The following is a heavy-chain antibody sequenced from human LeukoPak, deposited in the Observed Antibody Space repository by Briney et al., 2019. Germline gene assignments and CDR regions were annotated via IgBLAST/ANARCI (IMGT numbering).Heavy chain of an antibody. D-gene: IGHD3-22*01. J-gene: IGHJ4*02. CDR1: GFTFSAYS. CDR2: NSTGSSYI. Sequence: GVLRLSCAASGFTFSAYSMNWVRQAPGKGLEWVSSNSTGSSYIYYADSVKGRFTISRENAKNSLYLQMNSLRAEDTAVYYCARDSTPYDSSGYCYDYWGQGTLVTVSS. CDR3: ARDSTPYDSSGYCYDY. V-gene: IGHV3-21*01.